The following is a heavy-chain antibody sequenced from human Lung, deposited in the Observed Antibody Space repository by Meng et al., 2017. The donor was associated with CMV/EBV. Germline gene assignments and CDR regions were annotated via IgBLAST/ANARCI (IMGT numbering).Heavy chain of an antibody. Sequence: SETXSLXCTVSGYSISSGYYWGWIRQPPGKGLEWIGSIYRSGSTYYNPSLKSRVTISVDTSKNQFSLKLSSVTAADTAVYYCARDNWNYDQKLFDYWGQGTXVTVAS. V-gene: IGHV4-38-2*02. CDR1: GYSISSGYY. CDR3: ARDNWNYDQKLFDY. D-gene: IGHD1-7*01. CDR2: IYRSGST. J-gene: IGHJ4*02.